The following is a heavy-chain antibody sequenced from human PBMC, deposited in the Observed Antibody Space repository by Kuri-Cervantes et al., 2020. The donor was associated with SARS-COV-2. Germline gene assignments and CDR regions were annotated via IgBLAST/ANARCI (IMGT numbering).Heavy chain of an antibody. CDR2: IYYSGGT. J-gene: IGHJ4*02. CDR3: ARGMQQWPFDY. D-gene: IGHD6-19*01. CDR1: GGSTSRGGYY. Sequence: SETLSLAGTVSGGSTSRGGYYWSWIRQHPEKGLEWIGYIYYSGGTYYNPSLKSRVSMSVDTSKSQFSLTLSSVTAADTAVYYCARGMQQWPFDYWGQGTLVTVSS. V-gene: IGHV4-31*03.